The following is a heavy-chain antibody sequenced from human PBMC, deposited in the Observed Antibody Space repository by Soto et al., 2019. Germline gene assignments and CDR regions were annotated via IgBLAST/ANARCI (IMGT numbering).Heavy chain of an antibody. V-gene: IGHV1-8*01. J-gene: IGHJ4*02. CDR1: GYTFTSYD. CDR2: MNPNSGNT. Sequence: QVQLVQSGAEVKKPGASVKVSCKASGYTFTSYDINWVRQATGQGLEWMGWMNPNSGNTGYAQKFQGRVTMTRNTSISTPYMELSSLRSEDTAVYYCARAQWLDEPYYFDYWGQGTLVTVSS. CDR3: ARAQWLDEPYYFDY. D-gene: IGHD6-19*01.